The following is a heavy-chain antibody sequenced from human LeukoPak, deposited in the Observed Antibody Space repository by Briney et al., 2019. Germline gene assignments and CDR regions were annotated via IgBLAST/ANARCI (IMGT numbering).Heavy chain of an antibody. CDR3: ARGIVLRYFDWLPYYYYYMDV. CDR1: GYTFTSYD. V-gene: IGHV1-8*01. J-gene: IGHJ6*03. D-gene: IGHD3-9*01. CDR2: MNPNSGNT. Sequence: ASVKVSCKASGYTFTSYDINWVRQATGQGLEWMGWMNPNSGNTGYAQKFQGRVTMTRNTSISTAYMELSSLRSEDTAVYYCARGIVLRYFDWLPYYYYYMDVWGKGTTVTISS.